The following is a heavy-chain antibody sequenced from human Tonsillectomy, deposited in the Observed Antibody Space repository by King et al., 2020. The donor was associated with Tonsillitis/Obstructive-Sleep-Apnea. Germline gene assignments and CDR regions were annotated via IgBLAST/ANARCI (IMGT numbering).Heavy chain of an antibody. D-gene: IGHD2-2*01. CDR2: INHSGST. CDR3: ARGQGYCSSTSCYDVLTGIMYYLDY. Sequence: VQLQQWGAGLLKPSETLSLTCAVYGGSFSGYYWSWIRQPPGKGLEWIGEINHSGSTNYNPSLKSRVTISVDTSKNQFSRKLSSVTAADTAVYYCARGQGYCSSTSCYDVLTGIMYYLDYWGQGTLVTVSS. V-gene: IGHV4-34*01. CDR1: GGSFSGYY. J-gene: IGHJ4*02.